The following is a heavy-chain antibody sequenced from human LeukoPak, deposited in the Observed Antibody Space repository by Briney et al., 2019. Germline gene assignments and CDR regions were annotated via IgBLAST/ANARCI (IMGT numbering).Heavy chain of an antibody. CDR1: GYTFTSYD. CDR3: ARGRGRTIFGVVTNRNWFDP. D-gene: IGHD3-3*01. V-gene: IGHV1-8*01. CDR2: MNPNSGNT. J-gene: IGHJ5*02. Sequence: ASVKVSCKASGYTFTSYDINWVRQATGQGLEWMGWMNPNSGNTGYAQKFQGRVTMTRNTSISIAYMELSSLRSEDTAVYYCARGRGRTIFGVVTNRNWFDPWGQGTLVTVSS.